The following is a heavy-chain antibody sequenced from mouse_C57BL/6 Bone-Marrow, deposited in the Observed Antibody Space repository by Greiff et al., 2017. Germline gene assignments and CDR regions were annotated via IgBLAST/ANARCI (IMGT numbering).Heavy chain of an antibody. V-gene: IGHV5-9-1*02. D-gene: IGHD4-1*01. Sequence: DVHLVESGEGLVKPGGSLKLSCAASGFTFSSYAMSWVRQTPEKRLEWVAYISSGGDYIYYADTVKGRFTISRDNARNTLYLQMSSLKSEDTAMYYCTREGLGLVSFAYWGQGTLVTVSA. CDR1: GFTFSSYA. CDR3: TREGLGLVSFAY. CDR2: ISSGGDYI. J-gene: IGHJ3*01.